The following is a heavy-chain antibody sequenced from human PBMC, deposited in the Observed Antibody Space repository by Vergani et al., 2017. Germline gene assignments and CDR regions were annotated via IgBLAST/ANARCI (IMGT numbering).Heavy chain of an antibody. CDR3: AGGSSSHRRWGFDY. V-gene: IGHV1-69*18. CDR2: IITIFGTA. J-gene: IGHJ4*02. CDR1: GGTFSSYA. Sequence: QVQLVQSGAEVKKPGSSVKVSCKASGGTFSSYAISWVRQAPGQGLEWMGRIITIFGTANYAQKFQGRVTITADESTSTAYMELSSLRSEDTAVYYCAGGSSSHRRWGFDYWGQGTMVTVSS. D-gene: IGHD6-13*01.